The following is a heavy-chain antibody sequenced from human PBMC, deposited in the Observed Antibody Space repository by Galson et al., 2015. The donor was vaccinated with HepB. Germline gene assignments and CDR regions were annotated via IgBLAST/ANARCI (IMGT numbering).Heavy chain of an antibody. CDR1: GGSFSGYY. V-gene: IGHV4-34*01. J-gene: IGHJ3*02. CDR2: INHSGST. CDR3: EASSTSLHDAFDI. Sequence: LSLTCAVYGGSFSGYYWSWIRQPPGKGLEWIGEINHSGSTNYNPSLKSRVTISVDTSKNQFSLKLSSVTAADTAVYYCEASSTSLHDAFDIWGQGTMVTVSS. D-gene: IGHD2-2*01.